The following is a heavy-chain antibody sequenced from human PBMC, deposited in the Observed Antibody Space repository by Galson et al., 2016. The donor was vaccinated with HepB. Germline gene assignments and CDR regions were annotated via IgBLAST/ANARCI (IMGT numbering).Heavy chain of an antibody. CDR3: ARMRYSSGWLDGFDI. V-gene: IGHV3-21*01. J-gene: IGHJ3*02. CDR1: GFIFSTYS. Sequence: SLRLSCAASGFIFSTYSMNWVRQAPGKGLEWVSSISSGSAYRYYADSVKGRLTISRDNAKRSLYLQMNSLRAEDTAVYYCARMRYSSGWLDGFDIWGQGTMVTVSS. CDR2: ISSGSAYR. D-gene: IGHD6-19*01.